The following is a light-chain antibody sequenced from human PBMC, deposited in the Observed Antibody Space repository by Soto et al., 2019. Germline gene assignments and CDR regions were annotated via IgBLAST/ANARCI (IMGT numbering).Light chain of an antibody. CDR1: SSNIGSNT. V-gene: IGLV1-44*01. J-gene: IGLJ2*01. Sequence: QSVLTQPPSASGTPGQRVTISSSGSSSNIGSNTVNWYQQLPGTAPKLLICSNNQRPSGVPDRFSGSKSGTSASLAISGLQSEDEADYYCAAWDDSVKGVVFGGGTKVTVL. CDR3: AAWDDSVKGVV. CDR2: SNN.